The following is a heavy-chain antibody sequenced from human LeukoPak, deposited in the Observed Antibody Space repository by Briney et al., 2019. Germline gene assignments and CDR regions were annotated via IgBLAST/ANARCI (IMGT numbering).Heavy chain of an antibody. CDR2: INPNSGGT. Sequence: ASVKVSCKASGYTFTGYYMHWVRQAPGQGLEWMGRINPNSGGTNYAQKFQGRVTMTRDTSISTAYMELSRLRSEDTAVYYCARGLTRITIFGVVTRTFDYWGQGTLVTVSS. D-gene: IGHD3-3*01. CDR3: ARGLTRITIFGVVTRTFDY. CDR1: GYTFTGYY. V-gene: IGHV1-2*06. J-gene: IGHJ4*02.